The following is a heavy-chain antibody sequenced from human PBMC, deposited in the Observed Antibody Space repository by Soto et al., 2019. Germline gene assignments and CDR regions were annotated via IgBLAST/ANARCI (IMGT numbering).Heavy chain of an antibody. J-gene: IGHJ4*02. Sequence: QVQLVESGGALVKPGGSLRLSCAGSGFTFSDYYINWIRQAPGKGLEWISYIDSSGTIRYYADSVRGRFTISRDNARNSVYLQMSSLRAEDTAVYYCAKDLIDYSNSYFDYWGQGTLVTVSS. CDR1: GFTFSDYY. D-gene: IGHD4-4*01. V-gene: IGHV3-11*01. CDR3: AKDLIDYSNSYFDY. CDR2: IDSSGTIR.